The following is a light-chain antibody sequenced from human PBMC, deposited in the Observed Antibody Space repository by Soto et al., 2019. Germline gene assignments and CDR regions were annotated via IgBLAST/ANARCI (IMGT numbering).Light chain of an antibody. CDR3: QQYYSTVT. V-gene: IGKV4-1*01. J-gene: IGKJ4*01. Sequence: SCWSSQSVLSNSNNKNYLAWYQQKPGQPPKLLIYWASTRESGVPDRFSGSGSGTDFTLTITSLQAEDVAVYYCQQYYSTVTFGGGTKVDIK. CDR1: QSVLSNSNNKNY. CDR2: WAS.